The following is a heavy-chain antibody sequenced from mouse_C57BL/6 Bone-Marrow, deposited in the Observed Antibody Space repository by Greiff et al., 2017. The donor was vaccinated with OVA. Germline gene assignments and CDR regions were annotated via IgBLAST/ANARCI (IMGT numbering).Heavy chain of an antibody. D-gene: IGHD1-1*01. Sequence: VQLQQSGPGLVQPSQSLSITCTVSGFSLTSYGVHWVRQSPGKGLEWLGVIWRGGSTDYNAAFMSRLSITKDNSKSQVFFKMNSLQADDTAIYYCAKRGYGSSYQGAMDYWGQGTSVTVSS. V-gene: IGHV2-5*01. CDR2: IWRGGST. J-gene: IGHJ4*01. CDR1: GFSLTSYG. CDR3: AKRGYGSSYQGAMDY.